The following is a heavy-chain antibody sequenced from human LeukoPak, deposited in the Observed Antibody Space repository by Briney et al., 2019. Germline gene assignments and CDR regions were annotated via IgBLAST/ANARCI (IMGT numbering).Heavy chain of an antibody. CDR3: ARAGVSWFDP. J-gene: IGHJ5*02. CDR2: IYTSGST. CDR1: GGSISSGSYY. V-gene: IGHV4-61*02. Sequence: PSETLSLTCTVSGGSISSGSYYWRWIRQPAGKGLEWIGRIYTSGSTNYNPSLKSRVTISVDTSKNQFSLKLSSVTAADTAVYYCARAGVSWFDPWGQGTLVTVSS. D-gene: IGHD2-21*01.